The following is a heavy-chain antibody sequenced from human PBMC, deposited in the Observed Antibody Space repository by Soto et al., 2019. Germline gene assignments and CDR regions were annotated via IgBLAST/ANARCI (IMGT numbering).Heavy chain of an antibody. CDR3: AKITGLESDYYGMDV. CDR1: SGSISSSNW. D-gene: IGHD1-1*01. V-gene: IGHV4-4*02. CDR2: IYHSGST. J-gene: IGHJ6*02. Sequence: PSETLSLTCAVSSGSISSSNWWSWVRQPPGKGLEWIGEIYHSGSTNYNPTLKRRVTISVDKSKNQFSLKLSSVTAADTAVYYCAKITGLESDYYGMDVWGQGTTVTVSS.